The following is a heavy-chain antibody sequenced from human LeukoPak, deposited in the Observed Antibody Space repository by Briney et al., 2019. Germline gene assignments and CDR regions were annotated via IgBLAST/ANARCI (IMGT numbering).Heavy chain of an antibody. CDR3: AKEIDTLGTNAFDI. Sequence: PGGSLRLSCAASGFTFDDYAMHWDRQAPGKGLEWVSLISGDGGSTYYADSVRGRFTISRDNSKNSLYLQMDSLRTEDTAFYYCAKEIDTLGTNAFDIWGQGTMVTVSS. CDR2: ISGDGGST. V-gene: IGHV3-43*02. D-gene: IGHD2-15*01. CDR1: GFTFDDYA. J-gene: IGHJ3*02.